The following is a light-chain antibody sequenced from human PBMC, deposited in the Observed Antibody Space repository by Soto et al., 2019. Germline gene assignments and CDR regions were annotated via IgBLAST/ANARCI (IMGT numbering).Light chain of an antibody. CDR3: QQYINRPPLT. Sequence: EIVMTQSPATLSVSPGERATLSCRASQSVSSNLAWYQQKPGQAPRLLIYGASTRATGIPTRFSGSGSGTEFTLTNISLQSEDSAVYYCQQYINRPPLTFGGGTKVEIK. J-gene: IGKJ4*01. CDR2: GAS. V-gene: IGKV3-15*01. CDR1: QSVSSN.